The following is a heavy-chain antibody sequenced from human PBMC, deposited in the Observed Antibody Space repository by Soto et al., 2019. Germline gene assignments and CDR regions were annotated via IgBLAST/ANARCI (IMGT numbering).Heavy chain of an antibody. V-gene: IGHV1-18*01. CDR3: ARDVNSGRFDY. J-gene: IGHJ4*02. CDR2: ISAYNGNT. CDR1: GYTFTSYA. D-gene: IGHD3-10*01. Sequence: QVQLVQSGAEVKKPGASVKVSCKASGYTFTSYAISWVRQAPGQELEWMGWISAYNGNTKYAQKVQGRVTMTKDRSPSTAYMDLRSLRSDDTAVYYCARDVNSGRFDYWGQGTMVTVSS.